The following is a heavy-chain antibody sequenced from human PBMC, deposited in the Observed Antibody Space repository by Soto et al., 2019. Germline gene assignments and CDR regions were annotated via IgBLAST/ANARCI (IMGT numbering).Heavy chain of an antibody. J-gene: IGHJ3*02. CDR1: GFIFGAYS. V-gene: IGHV3-9*01. CDR2: IGWNGAKV. CDR3: TKTDAFDI. Sequence: EVQLVESGGGLVQPGRSLRLSCAGSGFIFGAYSMHWVRQAPGRGLEWVSGIGWNGAKVGYADSVKGRFTISRDNAKNYLYLQMNSLRTDDTAFYYCTKTDAFDIWGHGTLVTVSS.